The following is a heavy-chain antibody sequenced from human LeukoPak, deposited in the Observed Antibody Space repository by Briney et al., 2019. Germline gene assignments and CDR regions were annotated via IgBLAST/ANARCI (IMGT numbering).Heavy chain of an antibody. D-gene: IGHD2-2*01. V-gene: IGHV3-23*01. Sequence: GGSLRLSCAASGFTFSSYAMSRVRQAPGKGLEWVSAISGSGGSTYYADSVKGRFTISRDNSKNTLYLQMNSLRAEDTAVYYCAKDGVVVPAAQYYFDYWGQGTLVTVSS. CDR3: AKDGVVVPAAQYYFDY. CDR2: ISGSGGST. CDR1: GFTFSSYA. J-gene: IGHJ4*02.